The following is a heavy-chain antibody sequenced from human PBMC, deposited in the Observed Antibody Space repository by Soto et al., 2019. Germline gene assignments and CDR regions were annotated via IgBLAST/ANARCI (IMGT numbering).Heavy chain of an antibody. CDR1: GFTFSSYA. CDR3: AKDLGPVTIWFGELPTLGAFDI. V-gene: IGHV3-23*01. Sequence: PGGSLRLSCAASGFTFSSYAMSWVRQAPGKGLEWVSAISGSGGSTYYADSVKGRFTISRDNSKNTLYLQMNSLRAEDTAVYYCAKDLGPVTIWFGELPTLGAFDIWGQGTMVTVSS. J-gene: IGHJ3*02. CDR2: ISGSGGST. D-gene: IGHD3-10*01.